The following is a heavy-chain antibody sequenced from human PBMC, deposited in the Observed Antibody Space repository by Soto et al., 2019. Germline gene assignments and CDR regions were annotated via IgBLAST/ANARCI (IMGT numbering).Heavy chain of an antibody. Sequence: VQLLQSGAEVKKPGASVKVSCKTSGFTFTSYDINWVRQATGQGLEWMGWVNPNSGDTDYAQKFQGRVTMTRNTSITTAYLELSSLGSEDTAVYYCARVPFVNFGDSVPFDYWGQGTLVTVSS. J-gene: IGHJ4*02. CDR2: VNPNSGDT. D-gene: IGHD4-17*01. CDR1: GFTFTSYD. CDR3: ARVPFVNFGDSVPFDY. V-gene: IGHV1-8*01.